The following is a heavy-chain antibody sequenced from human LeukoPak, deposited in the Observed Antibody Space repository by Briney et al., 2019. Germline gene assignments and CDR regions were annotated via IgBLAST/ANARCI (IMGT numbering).Heavy chain of an antibody. J-gene: IGHJ5*02. CDR3: ARAGSVYYYDSSSNWFDP. CDR2: IYHSGST. Sequence: SETLSLTCAVSGGSISSGGYSWSWIRQPPGKGLEWIGYIYHSGSTYYNPSLKSRVTISVDRSKNQFSLKLSSVTAADTAVYYCARAGSVYYYDSSSNWFDPWGQGTLVTVSS. D-gene: IGHD3-22*01. V-gene: IGHV4-30-2*01. CDR1: GGSISSGGYS.